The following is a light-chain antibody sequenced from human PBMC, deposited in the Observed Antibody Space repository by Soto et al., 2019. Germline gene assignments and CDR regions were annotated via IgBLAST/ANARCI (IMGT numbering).Light chain of an antibody. V-gene: IGKV3-15*01. CDR1: QGIGST. CDR2: AAS. J-gene: IGKJ1*01. CDR3: QQYNIWPLWT. Sequence: EIVMTQSPATLSVSPGEGATLSCRASQGIGSTLAWYQHKPGQTPRLLIYAASTRATDVPARFSGGGSETEFTLTISSLQSEDFAVYFCQQYNIWPLWTFGQGTKVDIK.